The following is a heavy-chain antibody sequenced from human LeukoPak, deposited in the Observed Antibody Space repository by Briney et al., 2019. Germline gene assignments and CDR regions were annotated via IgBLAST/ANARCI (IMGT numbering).Heavy chain of an antibody. V-gene: IGHV4-38-2*02. CDR3: ARAPYGIIDY. CDR1: GYSISSGYY. D-gene: IGHD4-17*01. Sequence: PSETLSLTCTVSGYSISSGYYWGWIRQPPGKGLEWIGSIYHSGSTYYNPSLKSRVTISVDTSKNQFSLKLSSVTAADTAVYYCARAPYGIIDYWGQGTLVTVSS. J-gene: IGHJ4*02. CDR2: IYHSGST.